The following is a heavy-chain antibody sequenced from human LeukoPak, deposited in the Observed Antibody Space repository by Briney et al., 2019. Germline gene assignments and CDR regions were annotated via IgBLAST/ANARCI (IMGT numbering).Heavy chain of an antibody. J-gene: IGHJ4*02. V-gene: IGHV3-23*01. CDR3: ARRGNYDSSGYYTYYFDY. CDR1: GFTFSSYA. Sequence: GGSLRLSCAASGFTFSSYAMSWVRQAPGKGLEWVSATSGSDGTTYYADSVKGRFTISRDNSKNTLYLQMDSLRAEDTAVYYCARRGNYDSSGYYTYYFDYWGQGTLVTVSS. CDR2: TSGSDGTT. D-gene: IGHD3-22*01.